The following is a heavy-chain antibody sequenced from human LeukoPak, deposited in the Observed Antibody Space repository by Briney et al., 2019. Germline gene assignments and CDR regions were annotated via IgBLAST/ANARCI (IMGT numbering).Heavy chain of an antibody. CDR1: GGSFSGYY. Sequence: SETLSLTCAVSGGSFSGYYWTWIRQPPGKGLEWIGEINHSGSTNYNPSLKSRVAISVDTSKNQFSLKLSSVTAADTAVYYCARGRATDYWGQGTLVTVSS. CDR3: ARGRATDY. J-gene: IGHJ4*02. V-gene: IGHV4-34*01. D-gene: IGHD5-12*01. CDR2: INHSGST.